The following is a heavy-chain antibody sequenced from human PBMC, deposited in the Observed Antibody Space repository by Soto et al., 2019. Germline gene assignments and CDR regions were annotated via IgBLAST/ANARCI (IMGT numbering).Heavy chain of an antibody. D-gene: IGHD7-27*01. Sequence: HLQLQKSGTRLVKPSQTLSLSRSVSGDSITSSGYSWSWIRQPPGKGLEWIVDILHSGSSDYNLSLKRRDTMSIARSKHQFSLSLSSVTAVDTAVYYCAVVTGEKYYYDYWGQGTLITVSS. J-gene: IGHJ4*02. CDR3: AVVTGEKYYYDY. V-gene: IGHV4-30-2*01. CDR2: ILHSGSS. CDR1: GDSITSSGYS.